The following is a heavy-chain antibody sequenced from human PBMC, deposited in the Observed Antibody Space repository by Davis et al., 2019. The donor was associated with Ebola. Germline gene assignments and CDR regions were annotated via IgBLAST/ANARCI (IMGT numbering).Heavy chain of an antibody. CDR2: IYPGDSDT. CDR1: GYSFTNYW. CDR3: ARRRVIHDLSTNDYFDI. V-gene: IGHV5-51*01. J-gene: IGHJ4*02. Sequence: GESLKISCQGSGYSFTNYWIGWVRQMPGKGLEWMGIIYPGDSDTRYSPSFQGQVTVSADKSISTAYLQWSSLKASDTAMYYCARRRVIHDLSTNDYFDIWGQGTLVTVSS. D-gene: IGHD5/OR15-5a*01.